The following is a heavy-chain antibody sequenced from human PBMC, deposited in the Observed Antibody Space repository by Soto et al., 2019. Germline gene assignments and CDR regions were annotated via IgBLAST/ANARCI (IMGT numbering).Heavy chain of an antibody. Sequence: EVQLLESGGGLVQPGGSLRLSCAASGFTFSSYAMSWVRQAPGKGLEWVSAMSGSGGSTYYADSVKGRFTISRDNSKNTLYLQMNSLRAEDTAVYYCAKRGRGAVAFDYWGQETLVTVSS. V-gene: IGHV3-23*01. D-gene: IGHD6-19*01. CDR3: AKRGRGAVAFDY. J-gene: IGHJ4*02. CDR2: MSGSGGST. CDR1: GFTFSSYA.